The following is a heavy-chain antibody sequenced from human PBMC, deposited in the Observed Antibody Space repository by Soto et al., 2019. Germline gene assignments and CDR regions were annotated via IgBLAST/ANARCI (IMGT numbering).Heavy chain of an antibody. CDR1: GFTFSSYW. CDR2: IKQDGSEK. D-gene: IGHD6-13*01. Sequence: PGGSLRLSCAASGFTFSSYWMSWVRQAPGKGLEWVANIKQDGSEKYYVDSVKGRFTISRDNAKNSLYLQMNSLRAEDTAVYYCARHPERIAEIGWFDPWGQGTLVTAPQ. CDR3: ARHPERIAEIGWFDP. V-gene: IGHV3-7*02. J-gene: IGHJ5*02.